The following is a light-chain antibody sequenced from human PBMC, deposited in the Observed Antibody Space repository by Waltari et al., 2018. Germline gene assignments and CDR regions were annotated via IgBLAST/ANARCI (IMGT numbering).Light chain of an antibody. Sequence: EIVLTQSPGTLSLSPGERATLSCRASQSVSSSYLAWYQQKPGQAPRLLIYGASSRATGIPDRFSGSGSGTDFTLTISRLEPEDFAVYYCQQYGSSPFGQGTKVEIK. CDR2: GAS. CDR1: QSVSSSY. V-gene: IGKV3-20*01. J-gene: IGKJ1*01. CDR3: QQYGSSP.